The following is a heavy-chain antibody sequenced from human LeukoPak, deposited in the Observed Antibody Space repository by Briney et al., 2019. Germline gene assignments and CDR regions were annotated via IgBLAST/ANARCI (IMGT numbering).Heavy chain of an antibody. CDR1: GFTVSSKY. V-gene: IGHV3-66*01. Sequence: PGGSLRLSCAASGFTVSSKYISWVRQAPGKGREWVSVIYDGGSADYSDSVKGRFNISRDNSKNTLYLQMNSLRGEATAVYYCAKRESPTRYFDYWGQGTLVTVSS. J-gene: IGHJ4*02. CDR2: IYDGGSA. CDR3: AKRESPTRYFDY. D-gene: IGHD5-12*01.